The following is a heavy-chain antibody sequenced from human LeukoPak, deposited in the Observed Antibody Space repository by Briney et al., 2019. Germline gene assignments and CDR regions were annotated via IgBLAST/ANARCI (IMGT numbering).Heavy chain of an antibody. CDR2: INPNSGGT. CDR1: GYAFTGYN. Sequence: ASVKFSCKASGYAFTGYNMHWVRQAPGQGLEWMGWINPNSGGTNYAQKFQGRVTMTRDMSISTAYMELSRLTSDDTAVYYCARWFTITSGDYDILTSSYHRGMDVWGQGTTVTVSS. V-gene: IGHV1-2*02. J-gene: IGHJ6*02. D-gene: IGHD3-9*01. CDR3: ARWFTITSGDYDILTSSYHRGMDV.